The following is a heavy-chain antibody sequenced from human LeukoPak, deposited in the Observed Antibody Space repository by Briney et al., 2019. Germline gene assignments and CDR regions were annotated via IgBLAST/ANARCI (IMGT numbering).Heavy chain of an antibody. CDR2: IYYSGST. V-gene: IGHV4-59*08. D-gene: IGHD3-22*01. CDR1: GGSISSYY. Sequence: SETLSLTCTVSGGSISSYYWSWIRQPPGKGLEWIGYIYYSGSTNYNPSLESRVTISVDTSKNQFSLKLSSVTAADTAVYYCARHNDTPYYHDSPDAFDIWGQGTMVAVSS. CDR3: ARHNDTPYYHDSPDAFDI. J-gene: IGHJ3*02.